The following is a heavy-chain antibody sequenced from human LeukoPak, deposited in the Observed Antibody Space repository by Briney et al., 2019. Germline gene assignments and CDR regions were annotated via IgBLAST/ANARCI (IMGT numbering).Heavy chain of an antibody. CDR1: GFPFSSYA. V-gene: IGHV3-64D*09. CDR3: AIDGTMIRGIIVPNWFES. J-gene: IGHJ5*01. CDR2: ISDSGGST. D-gene: IGHD3-10*01. Sequence: PGGSLRLSCSASGFPFSSYAMHWVRQAPGKGLDYVSAISDSGGSTYYADSVKGRFTISRDNSKNTLYLQMSSLRAEDTAVYFCAIDGTMIRGIIVPNWFESWGQGTLVTVSS.